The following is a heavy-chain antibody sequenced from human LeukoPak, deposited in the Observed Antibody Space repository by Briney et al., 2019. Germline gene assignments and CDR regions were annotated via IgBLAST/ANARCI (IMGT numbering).Heavy chain of an antibody. CDR2: IRQDGSDK. J-gene: IGHJ4*02. D-gene: IGHD2-15*01. CDR1: GFTFSSNW. Sequence: PGGSLRLSCAASGFTFSSNWMSWVRQAPGKGLEWVANIRQDGSDKYYMDSVKGRFTISRDNAKNSLSLQMNSLRVEDTAVDYCARDRDCGDGGCYPHFDYWGQGVRVTGSS. V-gene: IGHV3-7*01. CDR3: ARDRDCGDGGCYPHFDY.